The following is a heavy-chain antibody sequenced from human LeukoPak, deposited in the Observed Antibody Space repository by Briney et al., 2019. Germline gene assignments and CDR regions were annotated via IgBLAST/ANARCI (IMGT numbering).Heavy chain of an antibody. D-gene: IGHD2-8*02. CDR1: GYTFNAYY. V-gene: IGHV1-2*02. Sequence: ASVKVSCKASGYTFNAYYLHWVRQAPGQGLEWMGWINPNSGDTRYAQKFQGRVTMTGDTSISTAYMELSRLRFDDTAVYYCAILRLSTGLWWFFDLWGRGTLVTVSS. J-gene: IGHJ2*01. CDR2: INPNSGDT. CDR3: AILRLSTGLWWFFDL.